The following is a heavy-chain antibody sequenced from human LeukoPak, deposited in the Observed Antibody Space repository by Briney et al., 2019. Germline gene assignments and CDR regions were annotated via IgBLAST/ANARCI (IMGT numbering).Heavy chain of an antibody. CDR3: ARDLSSYSSSWYIRDAYLDY. V-gene: IGHV4-34*01. CDR2: INHSGST. Sequence: SETLSLTCAVYGGSFSGYYWSWIRQPPGKGLEWIGEINHSGSTNYNPSLKSRVTISVDTSKNQFSLKLSSVTAADTAVYYCARDLSSYSSSWYIRDAYLDYWGQGTLVTVSS. D-gene: IGHD6-13*01. CDR1: GGSFSGYY. J-gene: IGHJ4*02.